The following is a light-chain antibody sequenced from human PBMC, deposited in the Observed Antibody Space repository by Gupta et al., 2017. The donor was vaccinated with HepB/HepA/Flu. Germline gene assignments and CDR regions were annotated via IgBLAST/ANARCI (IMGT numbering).Light chain of an antibody. CDR1: QDITNY. V-gene: IGKV1-9*01. Sequence: DIQLTQSPSLLSASVGDRVTITCRASQDITNYLAWYQQQPGKAPRLLVWAASTLQSGVPSRFTGSGSGTEFTLTISILHPEDFATYYCQQLHSYPLTFGGGTKVEIK. CDR3: QQLHSYPLT. J-gene: IGKJ4*01. CDR2: AAS.